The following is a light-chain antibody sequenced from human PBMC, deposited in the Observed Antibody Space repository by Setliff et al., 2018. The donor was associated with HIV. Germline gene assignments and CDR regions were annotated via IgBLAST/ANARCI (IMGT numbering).Light chain of an antibody. CDR3: CSYAGSYTYVV. V-gene: IGLV2-11*01. CDR1: NSDVGRYKY. CDR2: DVT. Sequence: QSVLTQPRSVSGSPGQSVTISCTGTNSDVGRYKYVSWYQQHPGKAPTLMIYDVTKRPSGVPDRFSGSKSGNTASLTISGLQAEDEADYYCCSYAGSYTYVVFGGGTKVTVL. J-gene: IGLJ2*01.